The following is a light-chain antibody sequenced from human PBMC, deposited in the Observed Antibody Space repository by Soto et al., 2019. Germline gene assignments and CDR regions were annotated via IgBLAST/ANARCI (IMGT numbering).Light chain of an antibody. Sequence: DIQMTQSPSFLSASVGDRVTITCRASQGISSYLAWYQQKPGKAPKLLIYDASSLESGVPSRFSGSGSGTEFTLTISSLQAEDVAVYYCQQYYSTPRTFGQWTKVDIK. CDR3: QQYYSTPRT. CDR2: DAS. J-gene: IGKJ1*01. V-gene: IGKV1-9*01. CDR1: QGISSY.